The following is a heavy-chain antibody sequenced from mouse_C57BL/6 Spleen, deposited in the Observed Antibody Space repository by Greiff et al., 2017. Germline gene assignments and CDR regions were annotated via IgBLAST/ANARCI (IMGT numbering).Heavy chain of an antibody. J-gene: IGHJ2*01. Sequence: QVQLQQPGAELVMPGASVKLSCKASGYTFTSYWMHWVKQRPGQGLEWIGEIDPSDSYTNYNQKFKGKSTLTVDKSSSTAYMQLSSLTSEDSAVYYCARGGGDYFDYGGHGTTLTVSS. CDR1: GYTFTSYW. V-gene: IGHV1-69*01. CDR2: IDPSDSYT. CDR3: ARGGGDYFDY.